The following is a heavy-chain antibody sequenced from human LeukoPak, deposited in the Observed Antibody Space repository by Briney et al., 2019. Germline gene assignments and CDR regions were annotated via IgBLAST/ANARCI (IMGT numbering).Heavy chain of an antibody. D-gene: IGHD2-2*01. CDR3: ARDIVVVPAANHYYYMDV. CDR2: IYYSGST. CDR1: GGSISSYY. J-gene: IGHJ6*03. V-gene: IGHV4-59*01. Sequence: SETLSLTCTVSGGSISSYYWSWIRQPPGKGLEWIGYIYYSGSTNYNPSLKSRVTISVDTSKNQFSLKLSSVIAADTAVYYCARDIVVVPAANHYYYMDVWGKGTTVTVSS.